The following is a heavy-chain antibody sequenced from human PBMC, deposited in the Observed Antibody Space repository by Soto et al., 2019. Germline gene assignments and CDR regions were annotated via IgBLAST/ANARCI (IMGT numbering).Heavy chain of an antibody. Sequence: GGSLRLSCAASGFTFSSYAMHWVRQAPGKGLEWVAVISYDGSNKYYADSVKGRFTISRDNSKNTLYLQMNSLRAEDTAVYYCASRQAAAEPDYWGQGTLVTVSS. D-gene: IGHD6-13*01. CDR2: ISYDGSNK. J-gene: IGHJ4*02. CDR3: ASRQAAAEPDY. CDR1: GFTFSSYA. V-gene: IGHV3-30-3*01.